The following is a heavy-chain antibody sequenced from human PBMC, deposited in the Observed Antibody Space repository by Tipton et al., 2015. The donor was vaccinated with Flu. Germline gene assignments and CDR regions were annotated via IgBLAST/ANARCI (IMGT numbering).Heavy chain of an antibody. D-gene: IGHD5-24*01. V-gene: IGHV3-23*01. Sequence: SLRLSCAASGFTFARYAMSWVRQAPGKGLEWVSNIRGSSGRGAGTYYADSMKGRFSISRDNSKKTLYLQMNSLRAEDTAVYYCVKANGRNDYNCFDYWGQGSLVTVSS. CDR2: IRGSSGRGAGT. J-gene: IGHJ4*02. CDR1: GFTFARYA. CDR3: VKANGRNDYNCFDY.